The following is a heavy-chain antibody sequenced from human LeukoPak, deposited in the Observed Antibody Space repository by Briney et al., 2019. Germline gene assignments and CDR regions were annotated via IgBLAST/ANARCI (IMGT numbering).Heavy chain of an antibody. Sequence: GESLKISCKGSGYTFAIYWIAWVRQMPGKGLEWMGIVYPDNSKAIYSPSFQGQVTITADKSINTASLQWSSLKASDTAIYYCARLSGGSALRNDAFHIWGQGTMVTVSS. CDR3: ARLSGGSALRNDAFHI. CDR1: GYTFAIYW. J-gene: IGHJ3*02. CDR2: VYPDNSKA. D-gene: IGHD1-26*01. V-gene: IGHV5-51*01.